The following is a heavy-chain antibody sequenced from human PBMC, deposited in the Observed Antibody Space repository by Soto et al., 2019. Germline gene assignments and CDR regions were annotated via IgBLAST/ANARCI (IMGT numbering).Heavy chain of an antibody. CDR3: ARDGYYYDSSGYQRVYYFVY. V-gene: IGHV4-59*01. D-gene: IGHD3-22*01. CDR1: GGSISSYY. Sequence: SETLSLTCTVSGGSISSYYWSWIRQPPGKGLEWIGYIFYSGSTNYNPSLKSRVTISVDTSKNQFSLRLSSVTAADTAVYYCARDGYYYDSSGYQRVYYFVYWGQGTLVTVSS. CDR2: IFYSGST. J-gene: IGHJ4*02.